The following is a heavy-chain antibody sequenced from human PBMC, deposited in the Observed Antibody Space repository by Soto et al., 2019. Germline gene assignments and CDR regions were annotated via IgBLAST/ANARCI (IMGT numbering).Heavy chain of an antibody. CDR2: ISYDGSNK. J-gene: IGHJ6*02. D-gene: IGHD3-16*01. V-gene: IGHV3-30*18. CDR3: AKGLGGQAYYYGMDV. Sequence: GGSLRLSCAASGFTFSSYGMHWVRQAPGKGLEWVAVISYDGSNKNYADSVKGRFTISRDNSKNTLYLQMNSLRAEDTALYYCAKGLGGQAYYYGMDVWGQGTTVTVSS. CDR1: GFTFSSYG.